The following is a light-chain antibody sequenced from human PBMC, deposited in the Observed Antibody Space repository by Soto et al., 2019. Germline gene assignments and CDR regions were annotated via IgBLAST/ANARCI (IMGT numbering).Light chain of an antibody. CDR2: KAS. J-gene: IGKJ4*01. V-gene: IGKV1-5*03. CDR1: QSITSW. Sequence: DIHRAHSPSTLSSSLVDRVTITCRASQSITSWLAWYQQKPGKAPKLLIYKASSLENGVPSRFSGSGSGTEFTLTISGLQPDDFATYYCQQYNSNSLLTFGGGTKVDIK. CDR3: QQYNSNSLLT.